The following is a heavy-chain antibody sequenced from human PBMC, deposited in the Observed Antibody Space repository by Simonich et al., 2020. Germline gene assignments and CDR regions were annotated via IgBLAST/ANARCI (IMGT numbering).Heavy chain of an antibody. V-gene: IGHV1-2*06. CDR1: GYTVTGYY. J-gene: IGHJ3*02. Sequence: QVQLVQSGAEVKKPGASVKVSCKASGYTVTGYYMHWVRQDPGKRLEWMGRINPNSGGTNYAQKFQGRGTMNRDTSTSTAYMELSRLRSDDTAVYYCARELKGVPVGWGSQIDIWGQGTMVTVSS. CDR2: INPNSGGT. D-gene: IGHD6-19*01. CDR3: ARELKGVPVGWGSQIDI.